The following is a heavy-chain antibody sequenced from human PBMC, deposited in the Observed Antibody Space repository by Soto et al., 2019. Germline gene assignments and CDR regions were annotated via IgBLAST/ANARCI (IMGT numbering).Heavy chain of an antibody. V-gene: IGHV4-39*02. CDR2: IYFSGST. CDR3: ARGPTTEKVDA. J-gene: IGHJ5*02. Sequence: SETLSLTCSVSGGSIGSRESYWGGIRQPPGKGLEWIGTIYFSGSTYYNPSLKSRVTMSVDTSRNQFSLKLSSVTAADTAMYYCARGPTTEKVDAWGQGILVTVSS. CDR1: GGSIGSRESY.